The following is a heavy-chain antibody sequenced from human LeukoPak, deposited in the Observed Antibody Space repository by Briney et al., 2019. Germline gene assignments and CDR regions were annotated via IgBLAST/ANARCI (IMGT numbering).Heavy chain of an antibody. Sequence: ASVKVSCKASGYTFTSYYMHWVRQAPGQGLEWVGIINPSGGSTSYAQKFQGRVTITRDTSTSTVYMELSSLRSEDTAGYYCARPSYSSSRGGAFDIWGQGTMVTVSS. D-gene: IGHD6-13*01. CDR2: INPSGGST. J-gene: IGHJ3*02. CDR1: GYTFTSYY. CDR3: ARPSYSSSRGGAFDI. V-gene: IGHV1-46*01.